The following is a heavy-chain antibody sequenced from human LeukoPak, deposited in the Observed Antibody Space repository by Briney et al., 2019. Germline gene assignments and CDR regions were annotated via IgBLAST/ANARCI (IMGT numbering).Heavy chain of an antibody. J-gene: IGHJ4*02. CDR3: AKDLIV. Sequence: GGSLRLSCGASGFIFSNYDMHWVRQAPGKGLEWVAFIRYDGSNKYYADSVKGRFTISRDNSKNTLYLQMNSLRAEDTAVYYCAKDLIVWGQGTLVTVSS. CDR2: IRYDGSNK. D-gene: IGHD2/OR15-2a*01. V-gene: IGHV3-30*02. CDR1: GFIFSNYD.